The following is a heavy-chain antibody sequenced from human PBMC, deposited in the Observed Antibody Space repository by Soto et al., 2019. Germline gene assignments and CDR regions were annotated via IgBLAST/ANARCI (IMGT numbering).Heavy chain of an antibody. CDR2: MNPNSGNT. V-gene: IGHV1-8*01. Sequence: ASVKVSCKASGYTFTSYDINWVRQATGQGLERMGWMNPNSGNTGYAQKIQGRVTMTRNTSISTAYMELSSLRSEDTAVYYCARGDCSGGSCYMEFWFYWGQGTLVTVSS. J-gene: IGHJ4*02. CDR3: ARGDCSGGSCYMEFWFY. D-gene: IGHD2-15*01. CDR1: GYTFTSYD.